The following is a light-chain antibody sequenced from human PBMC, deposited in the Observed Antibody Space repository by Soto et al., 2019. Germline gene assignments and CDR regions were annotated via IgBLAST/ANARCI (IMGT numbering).Light chain of an antibody. CDR1: QGINRF. J-gene: IGKJ5*01. CDR3: QKLKSNLII. CDR2: AAS. V-gene: IGKV1-9*01. Sequence: DIQLTQSTSFLSASVGDRVTITCRASQGINRFLAWYQQKPGKAPKLLIYAASTLQSGVPSRFSGSGSGTEFTLTISSLQPEDFATYYCQKLKSNLIICGQGTRLAIK.